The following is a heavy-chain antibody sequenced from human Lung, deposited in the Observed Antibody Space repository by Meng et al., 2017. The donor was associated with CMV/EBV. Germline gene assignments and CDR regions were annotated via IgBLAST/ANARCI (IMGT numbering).Heavy chain of an antibody. CDR2: IYHSGST. CDR3: ARADKVRFDY. V-gene: IGHV4-4*02. Sequence: VERKEAGSGVVKSSALLSLTCAVSGGSMSSTNWWSWVRQPPGKGLEWIGDIYHSGSTNYNPSLKSRVSISVDKSKNQFSLKLSSVTAADTAVYYCARADKVRFDYWGQGTLVTVSS. J-gene: IGHJ4*02. CDR1: GGSMSSTNW.